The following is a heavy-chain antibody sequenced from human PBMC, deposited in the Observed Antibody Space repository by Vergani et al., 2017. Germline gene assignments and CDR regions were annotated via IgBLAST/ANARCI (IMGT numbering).Heavy chain of an antibody. Sequence: QVQLQESGPGLVKPSETLSLTCTVSGGSISSYYWSWIRQPPGKGLEWIGYIYYSGSTNYNPSLKSRVTIPVDTSKNQFSLKLSSVTAADTAVYYCAGGNIRGIAAAGTGGPHWYFDLWGRGTLVTVSS. J-gene: IGHJ2*01. V-gene: IGHV4-59*01. CDR1: GGSISSYY. CDR3: AGGNIRGIAAAGTGGPHWYFDL. D-gene: IGHD6-13*01. CDR2: IYYSGST.